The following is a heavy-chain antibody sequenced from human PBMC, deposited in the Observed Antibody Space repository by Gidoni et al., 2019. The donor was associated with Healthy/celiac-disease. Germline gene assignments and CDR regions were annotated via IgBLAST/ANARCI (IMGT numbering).Heavy chain of an antibody. D-gene: IGHD3-10*01. CDR1: GYTFTGYY. J-gene: IGHJ4*02. Sequence: QVQLVQSGAEVKKHGASVKVYCKASGYTFTGYYMHWLRQAPGQGLEWMGRINPTSGGTNYAQKFQGRVTMTRDTSISTAYMELSRLRSDDTAVYYCARMVMVRGVIITRSLDYWGQGTLVTVSS. CDR3: ARMVMVRGVIITRSLDY. V-gene: IGHV1-2*06. CDR2: INPTSGGT.